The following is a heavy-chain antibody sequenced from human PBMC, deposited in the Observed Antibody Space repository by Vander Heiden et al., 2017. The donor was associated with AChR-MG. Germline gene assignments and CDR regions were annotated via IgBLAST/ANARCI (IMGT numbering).Heavy chain of an antibody. D-gene: IGHD3-16*02. CDR3: AQTFMITFGGVIVHKPAFDY. V-gene: IGHV2-5*02. CDR2: IYWDDDK. Sequence: QITLKESGPTLVKPTQTLTLTCTFSGFSLSTSGVGVGWIRQPPGKALEWLALIYWDDDKRYSPSLKSRLTITKDTSKNQVVLTMTNMDPVDTATYYCAQTFMITFGGVIVHKPAFDYWGQGTLVTVSS. J-gene: IGHJ4*02. CDR1: GFSLSTSGVG.